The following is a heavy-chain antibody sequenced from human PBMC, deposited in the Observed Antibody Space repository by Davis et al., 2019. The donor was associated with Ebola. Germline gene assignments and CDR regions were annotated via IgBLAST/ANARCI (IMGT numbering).Heavy chain of an antibody. CDR1: GFTFDDYA. J-gene: IGHJ6*04. V-gene: IGHV3-9*01. CDR3: AKDKEYSRSGGMDV. CDR2: ISWNSGSI. Sequence: SLKISCAASGFTFDDYAMHWVRQAPGKGLEWVSGISWNSGSIGYADSVKGRFTISRDNAKNSLYLQMNSLRAEDTALYYCAKDKEYSRSGGMDVWGKGTTVTVSS. D-gene: IGHD6-6*01.